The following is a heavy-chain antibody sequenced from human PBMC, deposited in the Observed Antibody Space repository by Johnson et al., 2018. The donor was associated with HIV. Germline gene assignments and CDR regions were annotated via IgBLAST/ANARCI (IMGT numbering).Heavy chain of an antibody. D-gene: IGHD2-21*01. Sequence: VQLVESGGGLVTPGGSLRLSCAASGFSFRDYYMSWIRQAPGKGLEWVAVISYDGSNKYYADSLKGRFTISRDNAKNSLYLQMNSLRVEDTALYYCARGIGDEYAFDVWGQGTMVTVSS. CDR3: ARGIGDEYAFDV. V-gene: IGHV3-11*04. J-gene: IGHJ3*01. CDR1: GFSFRDYY. CDR2: ISYDGSNK.